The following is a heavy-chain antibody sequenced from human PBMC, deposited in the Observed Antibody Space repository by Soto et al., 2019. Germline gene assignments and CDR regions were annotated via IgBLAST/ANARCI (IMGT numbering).Heavy chain of an antibody. V-gene: IGHV3-7*03. CDR1: EFTFSTYW. Sequence: EGSLRLSCVASEFTFSTYWMTCVRQAPGKGLEWVANIDGDGHEKNYVDSVKGRFTVSRDNAKRSLYLQMNSLRVEDTAVYFCVRGLYTGSPHFFYWGQGTLVTVSS. D-gene: IGHD1-1*01. J-gene: IGHJ4*02. CDR3: VRGLYTGSPHFFY. CDR2: IDGDGHEK.